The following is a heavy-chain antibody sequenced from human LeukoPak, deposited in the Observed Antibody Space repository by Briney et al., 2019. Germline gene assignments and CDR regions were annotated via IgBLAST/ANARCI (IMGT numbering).Heavy chain of an antibody. CDR3: ATWNSVLTGYFF. Sequence: SETLSLTCAVYGGSFSTYYGTWIRQSPGKGLGWIGEINHNGDTNYKPSLKSRVTISVDTSKNQFSLRLRSVTAADTAVYYCATWNSVLTGYFFWGQGTLVTVSS. CDR2: INHNGDT. J-gene: IGHJ4*02. CDR1: GGSFSTYY. D-gene: IGHD3-9*01. V-gene: IGHV4-34*01.